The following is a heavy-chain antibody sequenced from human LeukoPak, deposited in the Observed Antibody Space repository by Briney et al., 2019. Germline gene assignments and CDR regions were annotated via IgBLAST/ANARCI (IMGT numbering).Heavy chain of an antibody. J-gene: IGHJ4*02. Sequence: SETLSLTCTVSGGSISSSSYYWGWIRQPPGKGLEWIGSIYYSGSTYYNPSLKSRVTISVDTSKNQFSLKLRSVTAADTAVYYCARWSDNWNYHDYWGQGTLVTVSS. CDR3: ARWSDNWNYHDY. CDR2: IYYSGST. D-gene: IGHD1-7*01. V-gene: IGHV4-39*01. CDR1: GGSISSSSYY.